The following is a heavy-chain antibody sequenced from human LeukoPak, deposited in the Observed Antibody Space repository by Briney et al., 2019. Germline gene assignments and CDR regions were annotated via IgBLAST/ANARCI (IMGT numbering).Heavy chain of an antibody. Sequence: PSETLSLTCTVSGGSISSYYWSWIRQPPGKGLEWIGSIYYSGSTYYNPSLKSRVTISVDTSKNQFSLKLSSVTAADTAVYYCARGEVVPAATYYFDYWGQGTLVTVSS. D-gene: IGHD2-2*01. CDR2: IYYSGST. V-gene: IGHV4-59*05. J-gene: IGHJ4*02. CDR1: GGSISSYY. CDR3: ARGEVVPAATYYFDY.